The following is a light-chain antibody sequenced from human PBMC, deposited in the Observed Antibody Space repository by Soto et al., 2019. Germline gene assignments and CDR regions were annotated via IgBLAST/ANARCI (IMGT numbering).Light chain of an antibody. V-gene: IGKV1-39*01. CDR2: SAS. J-gene: IGKJ1*01. CDR1: QNILTN. Sequence: DIRVTQSPSSLSASVGDRLTITCRASQNILTNINWYQQMPGKPPKLLIYSASFLQDGAPSRFSGSGSGTDFTLTINGLQPEDVATYFCQHSYNLPQFGQGTKVE. CDR3: QHSYNLPQ.